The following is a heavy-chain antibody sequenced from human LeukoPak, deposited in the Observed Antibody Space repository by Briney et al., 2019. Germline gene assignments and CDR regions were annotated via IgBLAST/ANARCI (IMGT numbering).Heavy chain of an antibody. Sequence: SETLSLTCSVSGYSISSGYYWGWIRQPPGKRLEWVGSISSSGNTYYNPTLKSRVTISVDTSKNQFSLNLTSVTAADAVVYYCARDLGYSGFDWAPWGQGTLVTVSS. CDR1: GYSISSGYY. CDR3: ARDLGYSGFDWAP. D-gene: IGHD5-12*01. V-gene: IGHV4-38-2*02. J-gene: IGHJ5*02. CDR2: ISSSGNT.